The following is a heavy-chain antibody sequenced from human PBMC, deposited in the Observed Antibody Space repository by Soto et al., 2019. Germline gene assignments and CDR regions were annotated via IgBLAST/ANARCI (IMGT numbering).Heavy chain of an antibody. CDR1: GFNVNSNV. CDR2: IRDDGVTT. Sequence: PGGSLRLSCTASGFNVNSNVMSWVRQAPGKGLEWLATIRDDGVTTYYAASVKGRFTISRDNSMNTLYLQMKSLRAEDTAVYYCAKTYVAWANFPFGSWGQGIQVTVSS. D-gene: IGHD2-21*01. J-gene: IGHJ4*02. CDR3: AKTYVAWANFPFGS. V-gene: IGHV3-23*01.